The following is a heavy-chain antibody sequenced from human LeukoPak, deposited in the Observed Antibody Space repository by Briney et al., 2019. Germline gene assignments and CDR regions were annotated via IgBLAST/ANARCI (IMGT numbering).Heavy chain of an antibody. V-gene: IGHV5-51*01. CDR1: GYYFNNYW. D-gene: IGHD6-13*01. J-gene: IGHJ1*01. Sequence: GESLKISCKGSGYYFNNYWITWVRQMPGKGLEWMGIIYPDDSQTRYSPSFQGQVTISADKSIRTAYLQWRSLKASDTAMYYCARHVIGGDRSSWYMSWGQGTQVTVSS. CDR2: IYPDDSQT. CDR3: ARHVIGGDRSSWYMS.